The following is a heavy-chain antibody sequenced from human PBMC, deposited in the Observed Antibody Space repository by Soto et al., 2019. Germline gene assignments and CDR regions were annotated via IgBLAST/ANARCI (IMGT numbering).Heavy chain of an antibody. CDR3: ARGKGAYCGGDCYSTWFDP. CDR1: GYTFTSYG. J-gene: IGHJ5*02. D-gene: IGHD2-21*02. V-gene: IGHV1-18*01. CDR2: SSAYSGNT. Sequence: QVQLVQSGAEVKKPGASVKVSCKASGYTFTSYGISWVRQAPGQGLEWMGWSSAYSGNTNYAQKLQGRVTMTTDTSTITAYMELRSLRSDDTAVYYCARGKGAYCGGDCYSTWFDPWGQGTLVTVSS.